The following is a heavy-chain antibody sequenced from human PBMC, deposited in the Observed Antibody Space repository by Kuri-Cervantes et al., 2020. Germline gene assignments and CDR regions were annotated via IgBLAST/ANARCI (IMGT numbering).Heavy chain of an antibody. CDR1: GGSITTGDYY. CDR2: TSYSGNT. CDR3: AKSEGEGFGYYMDV. J-gene: IGHJ6*03. D-gene: IGHD3-16*01. Sequence: LRLSCAVSGGSITTGDYYWSWIRQPPGKGLEWIAYTSYSGNTYYTPSLKSRLTISLDTSRSHFSLKLSSVTAADTAVYYCAKSEGEGFGYYMDVWGKGTTVTVSS. V-gene: IGHV4-30-4*08.